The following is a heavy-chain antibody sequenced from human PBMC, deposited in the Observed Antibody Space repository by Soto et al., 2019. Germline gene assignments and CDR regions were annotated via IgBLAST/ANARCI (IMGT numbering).Heavy chain of an antibody. J-gene: IGHJ5*02. Sequence: SVKVSCKASGGTFSSYAISWVRQAPGQGLEWMGGIIPIFGTANYAQKFQGRVTITADESTSTAYMELSSLRSEDTAVYYCAREAPQNDFWSGYPNWFDPWGQGTLVTVSS. CDR1: GGTFSSYA. V-gene: IGHV1-69*13. CDR2: IIPIFGTA. CDR3: AREAPQNDFWSGYPNWFDP. D-gene: IGHD3-3*01.